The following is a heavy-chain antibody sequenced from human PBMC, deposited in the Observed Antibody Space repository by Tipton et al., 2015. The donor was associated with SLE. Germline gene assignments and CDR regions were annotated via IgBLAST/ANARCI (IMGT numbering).Heavy chain of an antibody. CDR2: IYGGGGT. D-gene: IGHD1-26*01. J-gene: IGHJ4*02. V-gene: IGHV4-59*08. CDR1: GTSISPYY. CDR3: ARRAWDKIDY. Sequence: TLSLTCTVSGTSISPYYWSWIRQPPGKGLEWIGFIYGGGGTHYNPSLKSRVTISVDTSKNHFSLKLPSVTAADTAVYYCARRAWDKIDYWGQGTPVTVSP.